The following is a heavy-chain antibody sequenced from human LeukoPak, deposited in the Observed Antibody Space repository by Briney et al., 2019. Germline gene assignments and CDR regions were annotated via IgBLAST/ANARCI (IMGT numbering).Heavy chain of an antibody. CDR3: AREDDSSGYYPGDAFDI. CDR1: GFTFSSYS. Sequence: GGSLRLSCAASGFTFSSYSTNWVRQAPGKGLEWVSYISSSSSTIYYADSVKGRFTISRDNAKNSLYLQTNSLRAEDTAVYYCAREDDSSGYYPGDAFDIWGQGTMVTVSS. D-gene: IGHD3-22*01. J-gene: IGHJ3*02. CDR2: ISSSSSTI. V-gene: IGHV3-48*01.